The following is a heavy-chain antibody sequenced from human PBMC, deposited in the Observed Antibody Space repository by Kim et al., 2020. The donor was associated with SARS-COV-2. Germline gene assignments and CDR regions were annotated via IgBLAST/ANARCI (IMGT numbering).Heavy chain of an antibody. Sequence: ASVKVSCKVSGYTLTELSMHWVRQAPGKGLEWMGGFDPEDGETIYAQKFQGRVTMTEDTSTDTAYMELSSLRSEDTAVYYCATQIERYYDSSGFYWGQGTLVTVSS. CDR3: ATQIERYYDSSGFY. J-gene: IGHJ4*02. D-gene: IGHD3-22*01. CDR1: GYTLTELS. V-gene: IGHV1-24*01. CDR2: FDPEDGET.